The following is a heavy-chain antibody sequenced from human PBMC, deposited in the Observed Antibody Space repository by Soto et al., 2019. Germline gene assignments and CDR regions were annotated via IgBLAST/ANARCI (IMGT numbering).Heavy chain of an antibody. CDR3: ARDRVFQV. CDR1: GGSISSGGHY. V-gene: IGHV4-31*03. CDR2: IFDSGNIF. D-gene: IGHD3-10*02. Sequence: QVQLQESGPGLVKHSQTLSLTYTVSGGSISSGGHYWTWIRQLPGKGLEWIGYIFDSGNIFYYNPSLKSRVTISVDTSKNHFSLQLSSVTAADTAVYYCARDRVFQVWSQGTTVTVSS. J-gene: IGHJ6*02.